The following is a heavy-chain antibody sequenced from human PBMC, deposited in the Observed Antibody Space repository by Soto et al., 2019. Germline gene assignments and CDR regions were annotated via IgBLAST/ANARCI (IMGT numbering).Heavy chain of an antibody. J-gene: IGHJ4*02. CDR1: GFTVSNNY. V-gene: IGHV3-53*01. CDR2: IYSGGYT. CDR3: ATQPGGGGY. D-gene: IGHD3-10*01. Sequence: EVQLVESGGGLIQPGGSLRLSCAVSGFTVSNNYMSWVRQAPGKGLEGVSVIYSGGYTAYGDSVKGRFTISRDNSKNTLYHKMKTRGAADPAVYYWATQPGGGGYWGQGTLVTVSS.